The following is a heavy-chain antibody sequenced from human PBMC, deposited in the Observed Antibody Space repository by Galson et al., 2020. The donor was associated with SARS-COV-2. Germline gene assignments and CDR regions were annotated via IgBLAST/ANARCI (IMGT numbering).Heavy chain of an antibody. CDR3: AKDINRQQPVISTDAFDI. CDR2: ISWNSGSI. V-gene: IGHV3-9*01. D-gene: IGHD6-13*01. Sequence: GGSLRLSCAASGFTFDDYAMHWVRQAPGKGLEWVSGISWNSGSIGYADSVKGRFTISRDNAKNSLYLQMNSLRAEDTALYYCAKDINRQQPVISTDAFDIWGQGTMVTVSS. J-gene: IGHJ3*02. CDR1: GFTFDDYA.